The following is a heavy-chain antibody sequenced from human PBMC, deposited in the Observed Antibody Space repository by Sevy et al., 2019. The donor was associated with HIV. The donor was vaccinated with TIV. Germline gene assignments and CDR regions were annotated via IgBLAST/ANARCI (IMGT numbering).Heavy chain of an antibody. CDR2: MSNTGNSI. Sequence: GGSLRLSCAASGFPFSSYEMNWVRQAPGRGLEWISYMSNTGNSISYSDSVRGRFTVSRDNAKNSLFLHMNSLRAEDTATYYCARDLPPSATTVAHFDYWGRGTLVTVSS. V-gene: IGHV3-48*03. CDR1: GFPFSSYE. CDR3: ARDLPPSATTVAHFDY. J-gene: IGHJ4*02. D-gene: IGHD4-17*01.